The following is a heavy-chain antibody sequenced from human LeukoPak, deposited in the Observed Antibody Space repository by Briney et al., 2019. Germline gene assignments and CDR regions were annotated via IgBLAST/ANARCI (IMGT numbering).Heavy chain of an antibody. CDR1: GGSISSSSYY. CDR2: IYYSGST. V-gene: IGHV4-39*07. D-gene: IGHD3-10*01. J-gene: IGHJ4*02. CDR3: ARVLLWFGEFYYFDY. Sequence: NPSETLSLTCTVSGGSISSSSYYWGWIRQPPGKGLEWIGSIYYSGSTYYNPSLKSRVTISVDTSKNQFSLKLSSVTAADTAVYYCARVLLWFGEFYYFDYWGQGTLVTVSS.